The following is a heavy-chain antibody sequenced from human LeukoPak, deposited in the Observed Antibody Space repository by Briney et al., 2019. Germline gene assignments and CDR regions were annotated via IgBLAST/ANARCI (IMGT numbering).Heavy chain of an antibody. CDR2: IYYSGST. J-gene: IGHJ4*02. D-gene: IGHD3-10*01. CDR1: GGSISSSSYY. Sequence: SETLSLTCTVSGGSISSSSYYWGWIRQPPWKGLEWIGSIYYSGSTYYNPSLKSRVTISVDTSKNQFSLKLSSVTAADTAVYYCARLMVRGVYADYWGQGTLVSVSS. V-gene: IGHV4-39*01. CDR3: ARLMVRGVYADY.